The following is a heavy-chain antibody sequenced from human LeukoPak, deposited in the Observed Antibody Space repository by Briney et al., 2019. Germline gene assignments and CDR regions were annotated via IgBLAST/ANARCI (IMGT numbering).Heavy chain of an antibody. CDR1: GGSFSSYY. V-gene: IGHV4-59*08. Sequence: SETLSLTCTVSGGSFSSYYWSWVRQPPGEGLEWIGYIYYSGSTNYNPSLESRVTISVDRAKNQFSLKMNSVTAADTAVYYCATSEGNWFDPWGQGTLVTVSS. D-gene: IGHD6-6*01. CDR2: IYYSGST. CDR3: ATSEGNWFDP. J-gene: IGHJ5*02.